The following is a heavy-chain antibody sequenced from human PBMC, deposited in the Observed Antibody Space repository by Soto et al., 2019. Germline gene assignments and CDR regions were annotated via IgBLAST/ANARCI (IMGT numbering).Heavy chain of an antibody. D-gene: IGHD5-18*01. CDR3: ARDVRKYSYAIGGHPLDY. V-gene: IGHV1-3*01. Sequence: ASVKVSCKASGYTFTSYAMHWVRQAPGQRLEWMGWINAGNGNTKYSQKFQGRVTITRDTSASTAYMELSSLRSEDTAVYYCARDVRKYSYAIGGHPLDYWGQGTQVTVSS. CDR1: GYTFTSYA. CDR2: INAGNGNT. J-gene: IGHJ4*02.